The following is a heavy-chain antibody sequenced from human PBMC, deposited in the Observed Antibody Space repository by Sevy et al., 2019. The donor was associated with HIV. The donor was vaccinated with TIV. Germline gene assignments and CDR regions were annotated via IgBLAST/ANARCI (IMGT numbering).Heavy chain of an antibody. CDR2: IYPGDSDT. J-gene: IGHJ5*02. CDR1: GYSFTSYW. CDR3: ARQNTDIVVVPAAPTGWLDP. D-gene: IGHD2-2*01. Sequence: GESLKISCKGSGYSFTSYWIGWVRQMPGKGLEWMGIIYPGDSDTRYSPSFQGQVTISADKSISTAYLQWSSLKASDTAMYYCARQNTDIVVVPAAPTGWLDPWGQGTLVTVSS. V-gene: IGHV5-51*01.